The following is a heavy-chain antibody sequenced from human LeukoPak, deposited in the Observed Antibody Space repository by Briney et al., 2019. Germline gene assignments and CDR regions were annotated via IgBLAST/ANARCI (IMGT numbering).Heavy chain of an antibody. CDR1: GFTFSSYE. CDR3: ARDSSGILLH. Sequence: PGGSLRLSCAASGFTFSSYEMNWVRQAPGKGLEWVSYISSSGSAIYFADSVKGRFTISRDNAKNSLYLQMNSLRAEDTAVYYCARDSSGILLHWGQGTLATVSS. V-gene: IGHV3-48*03. D-gene: IGHD3-22*01. J-gene: IGHJ4*02. CDR2: ISSSGSAI.